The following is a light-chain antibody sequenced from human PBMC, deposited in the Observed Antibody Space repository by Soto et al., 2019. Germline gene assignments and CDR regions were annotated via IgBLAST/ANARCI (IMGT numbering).Light chain of an antibody. CDR3: QQTKTPGT. Sequence: DIPMTQSPSSLSASVGDRVTITCRASQDISSWLAWYQQTPGKAPRLPIYSTSNLQRGVPSRFSGTGSGTDFTLTISGLQPEDFGTYYCQQTKTPGTFGQGTKVDI. CDR1: QDISSW. CDR2: STS. V-gene: IGKV1-12*01. J-gene: IGKJ1*01.